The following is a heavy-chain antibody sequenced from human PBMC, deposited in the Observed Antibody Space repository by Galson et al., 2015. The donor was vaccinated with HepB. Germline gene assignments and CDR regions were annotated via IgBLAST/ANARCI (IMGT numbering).Heavy chain of an antibody. V-gene: IGHV3-21*01. CDR3: ARDWGRYYPNWFDR. D-gene: IGHD3-10*01. J-gene: IGHJ5*02. Sequence: SLRLSCAASRFIFSNYKMNWVRQPPGKGLEWVSSISSNGDYTYYADSVRGRFTISRDNAKNSVYLQMSSLRVEDTALYYCARDWGRYYPNWFDRWGQGTLVTVSS. CDR1: RFIFSNYK. CDR2: ISSNGDYT.